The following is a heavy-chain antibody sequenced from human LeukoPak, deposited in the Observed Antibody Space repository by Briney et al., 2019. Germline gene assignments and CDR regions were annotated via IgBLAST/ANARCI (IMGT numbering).Heavy chain of an antibody. V-gene: IGHV1-69*05. CDR1: GGTFSSYA. D-gene: IGHD3-10*01. CDR3: AREIRGSDAYFDY. J-gene: IGHJ4*02. Sequence: SVKVSCKASGGTFSSYAISWVRQAPGQGLEWMGRIIPIFGTANYAQKFQGRVTITTDESTSTAYMELSSLRSEDTAVYYCAREIRGSDAYFDYWAREPWSPSPQ. CDR2: IIPIFGTA.